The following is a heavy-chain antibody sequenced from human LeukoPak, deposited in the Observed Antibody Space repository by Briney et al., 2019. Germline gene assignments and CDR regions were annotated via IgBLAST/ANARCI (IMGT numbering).Heavy chain of an antibody. J-gene: IGHJ4*02. CDR1: GGSISSGGYS. CDR2: IYHSGST. V-gene: IGHV4-30-2*01. Sequence: PSETLSLTCAVSGGSISSGGYSWSWIRQPPRKGLEWIGYIYHSGSTYYNPSLKSRVTISVDRSKNQFSLKLSSVTAADTAVYYCARGPGSFDYWGQGTLVTVSS. CDR3: ARGPGSFDY.